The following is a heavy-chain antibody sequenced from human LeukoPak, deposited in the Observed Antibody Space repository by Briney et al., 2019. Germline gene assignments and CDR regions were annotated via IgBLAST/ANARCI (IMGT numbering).Heavy chain of an antibody. Sequence: RASVKVSCKASGYTFTTYYIHWVRQAPGQGLEWMAIINTSGGSTSYAQKFQGRVTMTTDTSTSTVYMELSSLRSEDTAVYYCARGYGDYLDYWGQGTLVTVSS. CDR1: GYTFTTYY. J-gene: IGHJ4*02. CDR3: ARGYGDYLDY. V-gene: IGHV1-46*01. CDR2: INTSGGST. D-gene: IGHD4-17*01.